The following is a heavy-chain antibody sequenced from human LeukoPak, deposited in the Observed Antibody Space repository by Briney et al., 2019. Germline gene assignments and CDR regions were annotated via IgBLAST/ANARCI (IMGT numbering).Heavy chain of an antibody. CDR3: ARDEGGDGYNYFDY. D-gene: IGHD5-24*01. CDR1: GFTFSSYW. J-gene: IGHJ4*02. CDR2: IKQDGSEK. V-gene: IGHV3-7*01. Sequence: GGSLRLSCTASGFTFSSYWMSWVRQAPGKGLEWVANIKQDGSEKDYVDSVKGRFTISRDNAKNSLYLQMNSLRAEDTAVYYCARDEGGDGYNYFDYWGQGTLVTVSS.